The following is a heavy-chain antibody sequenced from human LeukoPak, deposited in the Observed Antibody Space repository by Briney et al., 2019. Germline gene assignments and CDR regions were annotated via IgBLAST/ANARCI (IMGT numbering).Heavy chain of an antibody. J-gene: IGHJ4*02. Sequence: GGSLRLSYAASGFTFSDYYMNWVRQAPGKGLEWVSSISSSGSYIYYADSVKGRFTISRDNAKNSLYLQMNSLRAEDTAVYYCARGLVGATEDYWGQGTLVTVSS. CDR3: ARGLVGATEDY. CDR2: ISSSGSYI. CDR1: GFTFSDYY. D-gene: IGHD1-26*01. V-gene: IGHV3-21*01.